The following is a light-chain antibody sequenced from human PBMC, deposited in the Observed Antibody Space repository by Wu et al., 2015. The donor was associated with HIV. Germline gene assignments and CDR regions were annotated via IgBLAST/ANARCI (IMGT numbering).Light chain of an antibody. V-gene: IGKV3-20*01. Sequence: EIVLTQSPGTCICLQGKGATLSCRASQTVTSDYLAWYQHKPGQAPRLLIYGASSRATGISDRFSGSGSGTDFTLTVNRLEPEDFAVYFCQQYGRSPSTFGQGTKLEIK. CDR2: GAS. CDR1: QTVTSDY. J-gene: IGKJ2*01. CDR3: QQYGRSPST.